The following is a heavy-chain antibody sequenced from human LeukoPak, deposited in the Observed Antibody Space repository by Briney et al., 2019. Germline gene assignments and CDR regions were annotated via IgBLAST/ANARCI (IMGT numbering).Heavy chain of an antibody. CDR1: GGSISSYY. J-gene: IGHJ3*01. V-gene: IGHV4-59*01. D-gene: IGHD3-3*01. CDR3: AKGWSGYFRSPFDL. CDR2: IYYSGST. Sequence: PSETLSLTCTVSGGSISSYYWSWIRQPPGKGLEWIGYIYYSGSTNYNPSLKSRVTISVDTSKSQFSLKLSSVTAADTAVYYCAKGWSGYFRSPFDLWGRGTMVTVSS.